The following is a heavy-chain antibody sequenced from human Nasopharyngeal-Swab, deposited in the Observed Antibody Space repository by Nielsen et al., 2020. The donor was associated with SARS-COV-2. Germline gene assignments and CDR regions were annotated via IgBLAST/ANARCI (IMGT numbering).Heavy chain of an antibody. D-gene: IGHD3-3*02. CDR2: IYYSGST. Sequence: LSLTCTVSGGSISSGDYYWSWIRQLPGKGLEWIGYIYYSGSTYYNPSLKSRVTISVDTSKNQFSLKLNSVTAADTAVYYCATKTGGGISYFDYWGQGTLVTVSS. CDR3: ATKTGGGISYFDY. CDR1: GGSISSGDYY. V-gene: IGHV4-31*03. J-gene: IGHJ4*02.